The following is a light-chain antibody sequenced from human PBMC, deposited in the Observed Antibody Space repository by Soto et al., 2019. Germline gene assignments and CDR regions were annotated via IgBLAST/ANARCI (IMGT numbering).Light chain of an antibody. J-gene: IGLJ3*02. V-gene: IGLV2-11*01. CDR3: GSSAGTYTSV. CDR1: SSDVGGYNY. CDR2: DVS. Sequence: QSALTQPRSVSGSPGQSVTISCTGTSSDVGGYNYVSWYQQHPGKAPKLMIYDVSKRPSGVPDRFSGSKSGNTASLTISGLQAEDAADYYCGSSAGTYTSVFGGGTKLTVL.